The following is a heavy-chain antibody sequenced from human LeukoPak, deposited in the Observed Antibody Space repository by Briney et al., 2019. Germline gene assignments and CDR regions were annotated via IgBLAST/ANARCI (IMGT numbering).Heavy chain of an antibody. D-gene: IGHD3-22*01. J-gene: IGHJ3*02. V-gene: IGHV4-4*02. CDR1: GGSISSSNW. Sequence: SGTLSLTCAVSGGSISSSNWWSWVRQPPEKGLEWIGEIYHSGSTNYNPSLKSRVTISVDKSKNQFSLKLSSVTAADTAMYYCARAGTYYYDSSGFRAFDIWGQGTMVTVSS. CDR2: IYHSGST. CDR3: ARAGTYYYDSSGFRAFDI.